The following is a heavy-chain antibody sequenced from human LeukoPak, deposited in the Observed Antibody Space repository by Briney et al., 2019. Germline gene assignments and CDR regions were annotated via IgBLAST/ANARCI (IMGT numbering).Heavy chain of an antibody. J-gene: IGHJ6*04. CDR3: TYGDPYGMDV. D-gene: IGHD4-17*01. CDR1: GGTFSSYA. CDR2: IIPIFGTA. V-gene: IGHV1-69*01. Sequence: ASVKVSCKASGGTFSSYAISWVRQAPGQGLEWMGGIIPIFGTANYAQKFQGRVTITADESTSTAYMELSSLRSEDTAVYYCTYGDPYGMDVWGKGTTVTVSS.